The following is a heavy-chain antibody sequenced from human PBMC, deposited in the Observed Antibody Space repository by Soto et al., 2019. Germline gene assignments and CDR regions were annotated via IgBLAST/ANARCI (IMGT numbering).Heavy chain of an antibody. J-gene: IGHJ4*01. CDR3: ARAYDMMETCFDS. V-gene: IGHV4-31*03. CDR1: GASINSGDYY. CDR2: NSPRGTT. Sequence: LSLTCTVSGASINSGDYYWSWVRQHPGKGLEWMGYNSPRGTTYHNPSLQRRLTISKDTSKNLFSLKLTSVTAADTAGDYCARAYDMMETCFDSWGQGTLVTVSS. D-gene: IGHD3-22*01.